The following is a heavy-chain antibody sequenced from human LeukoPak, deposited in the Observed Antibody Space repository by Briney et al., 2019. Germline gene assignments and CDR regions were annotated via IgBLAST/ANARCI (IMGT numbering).Heavy chain of an antibody. CDR3: ARDSRGVYSSSWYYFDY. CDR2: VYYSGST. J-gene: IGHJ4*02. D-gene: IGHD6-13*01. Sequence: SETLSLTCTVSGGSISSYYWSWIRQPPGRGLEWIGNVYYSGSTIYNPSLKSRVTISVDTSKNLFSLNLTSVTAADTAVYYCARDSRGVYSSSWYYFDYWGQGTLVTVSS. V-gene: IGHV4-59*01. CDR1: GGSISSYY.